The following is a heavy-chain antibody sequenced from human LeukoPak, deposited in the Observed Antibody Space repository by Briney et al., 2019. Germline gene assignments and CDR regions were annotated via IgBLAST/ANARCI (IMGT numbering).Heavy chain of an antibody. CDR1: GFTVSSNY. CDR3: ARSIWFGEGFDP. J-gene: IGHJ5*02. V-gene: IGHV3-66*01. Sequence: GGSLRLSCAASGFTVSSNYMSWVRQAPGKGLEWVSVIYSGGSTYYADSVKGRFTISRDNAKNSLYLQMNSLRAEDTAVYYCARSIWFGEGFDPWGQGTLVTVSS. CDR2: IYSGGST. D-gene: IGHD3-10*01.